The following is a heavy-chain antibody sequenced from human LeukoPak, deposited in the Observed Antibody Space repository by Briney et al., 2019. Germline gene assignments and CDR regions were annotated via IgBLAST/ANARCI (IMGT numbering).Heavy chain of an antibody. CDR3: ARSNIVVVPAHYYYYMDV. D-gene: IGHD2-2*01. V-gene: IGHV1-69*04. CDR1: GGTFSSYA. J-gene: IGHJ6*03. CDR2: IIPILGIA. Sequence: SVKVSCKASGGTFSSYAISWVRQAPGQGLEWMGRIIPILGIANYAQKFQGRVTITTDESTSTAYMELSSLRSEDTAVYYCARSNIVVVPAHYYYYMDVWGKGTTVTVSS.